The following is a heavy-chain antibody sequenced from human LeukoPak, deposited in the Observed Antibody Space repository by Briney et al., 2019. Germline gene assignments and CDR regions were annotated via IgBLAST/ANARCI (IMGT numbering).Heavy chain of an antibody. J-gene: IGHJ4*02. CDR2: IRSDGNNK. CDR1: GFTFRSCG. V-gene: IGHV3-30*02. CDR3: NVRGTRN. D-gene: IGHD3-10*01. Sequence: GGSLRLSCPASGFTFRSCGMHRGHQAPGKGLEWVAFIRSDGNNKYYADSVKGRFAISRDNSKNTLYLQMNSLRAEDTVMDYCNVRGTRNWGQGTLVTVSS.